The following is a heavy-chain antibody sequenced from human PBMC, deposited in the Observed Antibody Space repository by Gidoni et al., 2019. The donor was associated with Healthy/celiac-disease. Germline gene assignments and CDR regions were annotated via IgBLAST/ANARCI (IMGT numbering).Heavy chain of an antibody. J-gene: IGHJ4*02. CDR3: VADIVVVVASPTG. Sequence: EVQLVESGGGLVKPGGSLILSCAASGFTFSSYSMNWCRQAPGKGLEWVSSISSSSSYIYYADSVKGRFTISRDNAKNSLYLQMNSLRAEDTAVYYCVADIVVVVASPTGWGQGTLVTVSS. CDR1: GFTFSSYS. D-gene: IGHD2-15*01. CDR2: ISSSSSYI. V-gene: IGHV3-21*01.